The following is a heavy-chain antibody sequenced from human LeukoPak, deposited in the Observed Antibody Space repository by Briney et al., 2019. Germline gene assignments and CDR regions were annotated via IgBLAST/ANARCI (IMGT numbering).Heavy chain of an antibody. D-gene: IGHD4-17*01. CDR3: ARTYGDYYFDY. CDR2: MYYSGTT. CDR1: GGSIRSYY. J-gene: IGHJ4*02. V-gene: IGHV4-59*12. Sequence: SETLSLTCSVSGGSIRSYYWSWIRQSPGKGLQWIGYMYYSGTTDYNPSLKSRVTISVDTSKNQFSLKLSSVTAADTAVYYCARTYGDYYFDYWGQGTLVTVSS.